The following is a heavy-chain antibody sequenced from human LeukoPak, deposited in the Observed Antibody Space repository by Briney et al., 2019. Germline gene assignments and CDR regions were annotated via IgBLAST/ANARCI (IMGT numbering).Heavy chain of an antibody. CDR1: GFTFSSYS. Sequence: GGSLRLSCAASGFTFSSYSMNWVRQAPGKGLEWVSSISSSSSYIYYADSVKGRFTISRDNAKNSLYLQMNSLRAEDTAVYYCAKSQYQLLRFDPWGQGTLVTVSS. J-gene: IGHJ5*02. CDR3: AKSQYQLLRFDP. D-gene: IGHD2-2*01. CDR2: ISSSSSYI. V-gene: IGHV3-21*01.